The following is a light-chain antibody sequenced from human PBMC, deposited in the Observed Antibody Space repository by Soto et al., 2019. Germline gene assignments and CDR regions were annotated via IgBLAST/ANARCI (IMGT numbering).Light chain of an antibody. V-gene: IGKV3-20*01. CDR1: QSVSSSY. CDR2: GAS. CDR3: QQYGNSRYT. J-gene: IGKJ2*01. Sequence: EIVLTQSPGTQSLSPGERATLSCRASQSVSSSYLAWYQQRPGQAPRLLIYGASSRATDIPDRFSGSGSGTDFTLTISRLEPEDFAVYYCQQYGNSRYTFGQGTKLEI.